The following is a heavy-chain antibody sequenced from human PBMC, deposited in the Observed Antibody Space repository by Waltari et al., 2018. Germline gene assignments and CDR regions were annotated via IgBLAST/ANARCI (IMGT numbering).Heavy chain of an antibody. J-gene: IGHJ4*02. D-gene: IGHD2-2*01. CDR2: IYYSGST. CDR1: GGSISSHY. V-gene: IGHV4-59*11. Sequence: QVQLQESGPGLVKPSETLSLTCTVSGGSISSHYWSWIRQPPGKGLEWIGYIYYSGSTNYNPSLKSRVTISVDTSKNQFSLKLSSVTAADTAVYCCARVGNVVVPALDYWGQGTLVTVSS. CDR3: ARVGNVVVPALDY.